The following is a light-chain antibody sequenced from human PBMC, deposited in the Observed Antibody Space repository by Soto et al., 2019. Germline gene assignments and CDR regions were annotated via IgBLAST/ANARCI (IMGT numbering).Light chain of an antibody. CDR2: GAS. Sequence: EIVMTPSPTTLSLSPGERAPLSCGASQSVSSSYLAWYQQKPGQAPRLLMYGASTRASDTPARFSGSGSVTEVALTISSLQSEDFAVYYCQQYNNWPITCGQGTRLEIK. CDR3: QQYNNWPIT. CDR1: QSVSSSY. J-gene: IGKJ5*01. V-gene: IGKV3D-15*01.